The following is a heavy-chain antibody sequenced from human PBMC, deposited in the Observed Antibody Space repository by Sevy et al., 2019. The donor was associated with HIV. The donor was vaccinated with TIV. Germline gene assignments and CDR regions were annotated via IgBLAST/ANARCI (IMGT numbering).Heavy chain of an antibody. J-gene: IGHJ2*01. V-gene: IGHV4-39*01. Sequence: WGTLTLTCTVSGGSISGSTNYWGWIRQSPGKGLEWIGSLYYGGSTYLNPSLKSRVTTSVDTSKNQFSLKLNSVTDADTAVYYCVRHLTNYLYWYFDLWGRGAMVTVSS. CDR3: VRHLTNYLYWYFDL. D-gene: IGHD2-8*01. CDR2: LYYGGST. CDR1: GGSISGSTNY.